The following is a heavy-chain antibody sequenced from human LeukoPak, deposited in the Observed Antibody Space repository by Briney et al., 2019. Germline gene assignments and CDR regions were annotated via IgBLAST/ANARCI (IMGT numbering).Heavy chain of an antibody. J-gene: IGHJ5*02. D-gene: IGHD3-10*01. CDR3: ARQWSITNVRGVIITPNWFDP. CDR2: IYYSGST. Sequence: PSETLSLTCTVSGGSISSSSYYWGWIRQPPGKGLEWIGSIYYSGSTYYNPSLKSRVTISVDTSKNQFSLKLSSVTAADTAVNYRARQWSITNVRGVIITPNWFDPWGQGTLVTVSS. CDR1: GGSISSSSYY. V-gene: IGHV4-39*01.